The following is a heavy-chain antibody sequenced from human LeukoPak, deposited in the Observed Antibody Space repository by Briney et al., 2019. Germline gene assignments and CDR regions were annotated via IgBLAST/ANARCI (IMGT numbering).Heavy chain of an antibody. V-gene: IGHV4-39*01. CDR3: ARHAGGISATGTRPFDY. Sequence: PSETLSLTCTVSGASLSSSTYYWGWIRQPPGKGLEWIGSIYYSGGTYYNPSLKSRVTMSVDTSKNQFSLKLSSVTAADTAVYYCARHAGGISATGTRPFDYWGQGTLVTVSS. CDR1: GASLSSSTYY. D-gene: IGHD6-13*01. CDR2: IYYSGGT. J-gene: IGHJ4*02.